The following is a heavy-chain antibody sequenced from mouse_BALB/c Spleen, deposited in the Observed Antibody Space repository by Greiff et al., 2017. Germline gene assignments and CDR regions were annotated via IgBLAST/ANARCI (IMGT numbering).Heavy chain of an antibody. CDR2: IYPGDGDT. CDR1: GYAFSSYW. J-gene: IGHJ4*01. Sequence: QVQLQQSGAELVRPGSSVKISCKASGYAFSSYWMNWVKQRPGQGLEWIGQIYPGDGDTNYNGKFKGKATLTADKSSSTAYMQLSSLTSEDSAVYFCARGTTVVAEYYAMDYWGQGTSVTVSS. D-gene: IGHD1-1*01. V-gene: IGHV1-80*01. CDR3: ARGTTVVAEYYAMDY.